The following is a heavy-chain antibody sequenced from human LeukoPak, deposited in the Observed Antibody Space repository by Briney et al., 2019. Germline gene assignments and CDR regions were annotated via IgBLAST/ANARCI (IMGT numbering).Heavy chain of an antibody. CDR3: ARSGYSYGKGYGWFDP. D-gene: IGHD5-18*01. J-gene: IGHJ5*02. CDR1: GGSFSGYY. V-gene: IGHV4-34*01. Sequence: PSETLSLTCAVYGGSFSGYYWSWIRRPPGKGLEWIGEINHSGSTNYNPSLKSRVTISVDTSKNQFSLKLSSVTAADTAVYYCARSGYSYGKGYGWFDPWGQGTLVTVSS. CDR2: INHSGST.